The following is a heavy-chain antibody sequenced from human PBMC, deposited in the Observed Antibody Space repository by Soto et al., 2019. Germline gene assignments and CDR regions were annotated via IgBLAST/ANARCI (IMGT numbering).Heavy chain of an antibody. CDR2: INHSGST. CDR1: GGSFSGYY. J-gene: IGHJ4*02. V-gene: IGHV4-34*01. Sequence: TSETLSLTCAVYGGSFSGYYWSWIRQPPGKGLEWIGQINHSGSTNYNPSLKSRVTISVDTSKNQFSLKLSSVTAADTAVYYCARGNYYGSGSFAAFFFYWGQGTLVTVSS. D-gene: IGHD3-10*01. CDR3: ARGNYYGSGSFAAFFFY.